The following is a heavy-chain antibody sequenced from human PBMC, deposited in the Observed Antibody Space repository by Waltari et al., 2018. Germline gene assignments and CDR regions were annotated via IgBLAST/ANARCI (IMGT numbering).Heavy chain of an antibody. V-gene: IGHV1-69*13. Sequence: QVQLVQSGAEVKKPGSSVKVSCKASGGTFSSYAISWVRQAPGQGLEWMGRIIPIFGTANSAQKFQGRVTITADKSTSTAYMELSSLRSEGTAVYYCARTNVDTAINYYRDVWGKGTTVTISS. CDR1: GGTFSSYA. D-gene: IGHD5-18*01. CDR2: IIPIFGTA. CDR3: ARTNVDTAINYYRDV. J-gene: IGHJ6*03.